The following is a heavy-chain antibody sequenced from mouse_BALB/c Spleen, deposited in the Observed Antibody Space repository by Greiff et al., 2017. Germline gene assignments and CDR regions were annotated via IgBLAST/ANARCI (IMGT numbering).Heavy chain of an antibody. Sequence: QVQLQQPGAELVRPGASVKLSCKASGYTFTSYWINWVKQRPGQGLEWIGNIYPSDSYTNYNQKFKDKATLTVDKSSSTAYMQLSSPTSEDSAVYYCTKNYYGSSAWFAYWGQGTLVTVSA. V-gene: IGHV1-69*02. CDR1: GYTFTSYW. J-gene: IGHJ3*01. CDR2: IYPSDSYT. CDR3: TKNYYGSSAWFAY. D-gene: IGHD1-1*01.